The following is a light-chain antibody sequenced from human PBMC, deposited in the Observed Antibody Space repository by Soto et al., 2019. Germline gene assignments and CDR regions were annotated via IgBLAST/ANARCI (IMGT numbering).Light chain of an antibody. CDR1: QSISSW. J-gene: IGKJ4*01. CDR2: KAS. CDR3: QQYDSYPLT. V-gene: IGKV1-5*03. Sequence: DIPMTQSPSTLSASVGDRVTITCLASQSISSWLAWYQHKPGKAPNLLIYKASSLESGVPSRFSGSGSGTEFTLTVSSLQPDDLATYYCQQYDSYPLTFGGGTKVEIK.